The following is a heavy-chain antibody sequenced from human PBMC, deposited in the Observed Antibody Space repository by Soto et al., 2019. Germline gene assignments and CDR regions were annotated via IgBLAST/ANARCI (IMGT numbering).Heavy chain of an antibody. D-gene: IGHD3-9*01. CDR3: ARSLMYDILSAGAMDI. J-gene: IGHJ3*02. CDR1: GFTFSSYG. CDR2: IWYDGSNK. V-gene: IGHV3-33*01. Sequence: GGSLRLSCAASGFTFSSYGMHWVRQAPGKGLEWVAVIWYDGSNKYYADSVKGRFTLSRDNAKKSLYLQMNSLRAEDTAVYYCARSLMYDILSAGAMDIWGQGTLVTVSS.